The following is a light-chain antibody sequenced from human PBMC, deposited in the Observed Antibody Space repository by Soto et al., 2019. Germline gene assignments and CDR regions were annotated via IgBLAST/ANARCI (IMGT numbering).Light chain of an antibody. CDR3: SSYTVTDSLV. Sequence: QSVLTQPASVSGSPGQSITISCTGTSSDVGYYTYVSWYQQHPGKAPKLMIYEVTNRPSGVSNRFSGSTSGNTASLTISGLQAEDEADYYCSSYTVTDSLVFGGGTKLTVL. J-gene: IGLJ2*01. V-gene: IGLV2-14*01. CDR1: SSDVGYYTY. CDR2: EVT.